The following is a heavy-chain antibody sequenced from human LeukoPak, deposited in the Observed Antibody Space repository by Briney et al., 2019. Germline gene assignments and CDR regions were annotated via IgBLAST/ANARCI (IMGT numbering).Heavy chain of an antibody. Sequence: PSETLSLTCTVSGGSISSYYWGWIRQPPGKGLEWIGYIYYSGTTNYNPSLKSRGTISVTTSKNHFSLKSSSVPAAARTVIYCSGEGIAVAATSRDYYYYDMDVWGKGTTVTVSS. CDR1: GGSISSYY. J-gene: IGHJ6*03. V-gene: IGHV4-59*01. D-gene: IGHD6-19*01. CDR3: SGEGIAVAATSRDYYYYDMDV. CDR2: IYYSGTT.